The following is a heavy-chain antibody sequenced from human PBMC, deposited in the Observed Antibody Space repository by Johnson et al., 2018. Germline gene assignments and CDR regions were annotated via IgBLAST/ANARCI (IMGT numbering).Heavy chain of an antibody. Sequence: QVQLQESGGGVVQPGRSLRLSCAASGFTFSGYGMHWVRQAPGKGLEWVAVISYDGNNKYYADYVKGRFTISRDNSKNSLYLQMNSLRGEDTAVYYCVHPEQGSERRAEYFQHWGQGTLVTVSS. D-gene: IGHD1-1*01. CDR3: VHPEQGSERRAEYFQH. J-gene: IGHJ1*01. V-gene: IGHV3-30*03. CDR1: GFTFSGYG. CDR2: ISYDGNNK.